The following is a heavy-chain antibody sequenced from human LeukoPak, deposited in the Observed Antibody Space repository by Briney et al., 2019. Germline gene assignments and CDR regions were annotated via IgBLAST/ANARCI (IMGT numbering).Heavy chain of an antibody. Sequence: GASVKVSCKASGYTFTSYGISWVRQAPGQGLEWMGWISAYNGNTNYAQKFQGRVTMTRDTSTSTVYMELSSLRSEDTAVYYCARARVRGVRYYYGMDVWGQGTTVTVSS. D-gene: IGHD3-10*01. CDR3: ARARVRGVRYYYGMDV. J-gene: IGHJ6*02. CDR2: ISAYNGNT. V-gene: IGHV1-18*01. CDR1: GYTFTSYG.